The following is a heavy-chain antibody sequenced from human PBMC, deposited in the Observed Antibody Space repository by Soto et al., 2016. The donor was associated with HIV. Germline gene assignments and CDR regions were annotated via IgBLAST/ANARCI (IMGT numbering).Heavy chain of an antibody. CDR3: AKDRAAAGLYYFDY. V-gene: IGHV3-9*03. Sequence: EVQLVESGGGLVQPGRSLRLSCAASGFTFDDYAIHWVRQAPGKGLEWVSGISWNSGSIGYADSVKGRFTISRDNAKNSLYLQMNSLRAEDMALYYCAKDRAAAGLYYFDYWGQGTLVTVSS. CDR2: ISWNSGSI. CDR1: GFTFDDYA. D-gene: IGHD6-13*01. J-gene: IGHJ4*02.